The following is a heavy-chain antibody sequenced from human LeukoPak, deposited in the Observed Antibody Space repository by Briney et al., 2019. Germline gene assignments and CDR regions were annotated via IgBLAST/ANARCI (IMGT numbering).Heavy chain of an antibody. V-gene: IGHV1-2*02. CDR3: ATSYSNSWYYFDY. CDR2: INPNSGGT. J-gene: IGHJ4*02. CDR1: GYTFTGYY. Sequence: ASVKVSCKASGYTFTGYYMHWVRQAPGQGLEWMGWINPNSGGTNYAQKFQGRVTMTRDTSISTAYMDLSRLRSDDTAVYYCATSYSNSWYYFDYWGQGTLVTVSS. D-gene: IGHD6-13*01.